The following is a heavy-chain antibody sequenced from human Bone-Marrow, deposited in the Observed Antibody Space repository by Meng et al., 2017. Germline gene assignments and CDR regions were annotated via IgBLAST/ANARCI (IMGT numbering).Heavy chain of an antibody. J-gene: IGHJ3*02. Sequence: GESLKISCAASGFTFSSYGMHWVRQAPGKGLEWVSSISSSSSYIYYADSVKGRFTISRDNAKNSLYLQMNSLRAEDTAVYYCARDPVTMIVALSNDAFDIWGQGTMVTVSS. V-gene: IGHV3-21*01. CDR2: ISSSSSYI. CDR1: GFTFSSYG. D-gene: IGHD3-22*01. CDR3: ARDPVTMIVALSNDAFDI.